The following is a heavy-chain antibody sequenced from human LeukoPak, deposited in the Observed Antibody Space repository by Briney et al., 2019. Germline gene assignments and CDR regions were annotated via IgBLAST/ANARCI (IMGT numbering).Heavy chain of an antibody. V-gene: IGHV3-33*01. CDR3: ARTTRHPGIAAAGDY. J-gene: IGHJ4*02. D-gene: IGHD6-13*01. Sequence: PGGSLRLSCAASGFTFSSYGMHWVRQAPGKGPEWVAVIWYDGSNKYYADSVKGRFTISRDNSKNTLYLQMNSLRAEDTAVYYCARTTRHPGIAAAGDYWGQGTLVTVSS. CDR1: GFTFSSYG. CDR2: IWYDGSNK.